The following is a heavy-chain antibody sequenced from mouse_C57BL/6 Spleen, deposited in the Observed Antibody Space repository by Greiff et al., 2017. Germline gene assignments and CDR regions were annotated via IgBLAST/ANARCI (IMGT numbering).Heavy chain of an antibody. CDR3: ARDANWVFDS. J-gene: IGHJ2*01. Sequence: EVTLVESEGGLVQPGSSMKLSCTASGFTFSDYYMAWVRQVPEKGLEWVANINYDGSSTYYLDSLKSRFIISRDNAKNILYLQMSSLKSEDTATYYCARDANWVFDSWGQGTTLTVSS. V-gene: IGHV5-16*01. CDR2: INYDGSST. CDR1: GFTFSDYY. D-gene: IGHD4-1*01.